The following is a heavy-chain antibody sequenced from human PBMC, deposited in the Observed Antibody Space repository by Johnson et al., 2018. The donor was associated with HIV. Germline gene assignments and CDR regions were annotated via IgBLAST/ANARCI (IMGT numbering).Heavy chain of an antibody. J-gene: IGHJ3*02. CDR1: SFTFGHAR. V-gene: IGHV3-15*06. CDR3: ATEDFRLTAFDM. Sequence: VQLMESGGGLLLPAASPSLSFSLSSFTFGHARLNSVRHAPGKGLQWVVCIMSKLDGGTTYYAVPVKARFFISRDDSQNTLDLQINNLKTEDTAMYYCATEDFRLTAFDMWGHGTMVTVSS. D-gene: IGHD3-3*01. CDR2: IMSKLDGGTT.